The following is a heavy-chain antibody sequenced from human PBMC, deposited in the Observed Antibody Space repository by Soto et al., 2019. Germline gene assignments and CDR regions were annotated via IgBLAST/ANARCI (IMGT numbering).Heavy chain of an antibody. CDR2: IIPILGIA. CDR3: ERDAGYCSGGSCYSPYYYYGMDV. CDR1: GGTFSSYT. D-gene: IGHD2-15*01. J-gene: IGHJ6*02. Sequence: QVQLVQSGAEVKKPGSSVKVSCKASGGTFSSYTISWVRQAPGQGLEWMGRIIPILGIANYAQKFQGRVTITADKSTSTAYMELSSLRSEDTAVYYCERDAGYCSGGSCYSPYYYYGMDVWGQGTTVTVSS. V-gene: IGHV1-69*08.